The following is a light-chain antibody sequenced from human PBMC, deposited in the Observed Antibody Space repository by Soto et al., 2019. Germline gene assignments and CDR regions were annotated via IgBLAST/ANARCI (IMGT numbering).Light chain of an antibody. V-gene: IGKV1-39*01. Sequence: DIQMTQSPSSLSASVGDRVTVTCRPSQNITKFLNWYQEKPGKAPKVLIYVTSNLENGVPSRFSGRGSGTEFTLTISSLQPEDFATYYCQQTYSAPGTFGQGTRVE. CDR1: QNITKF. CDR3: QQTYSAPGT. CDR2: VTS. J-gene: IGKJ1*01.